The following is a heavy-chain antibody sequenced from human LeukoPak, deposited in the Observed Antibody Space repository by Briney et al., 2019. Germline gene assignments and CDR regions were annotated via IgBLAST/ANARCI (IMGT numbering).Heavy chain of an antibody. CDR1: GGSFSGYY. CDR3: ARGGYCSSTSCYGVYYYYGMDV. CDR2: ITNSGCT. V-gene: IGHV4-34*01. Sequence: KPSETLSLTCAVYGGSFSGYYWRWIREPPGKGLEGIGEITNSGCTNYNPSLKGRVTISVATSKNQFSLKLSSVTAADTAVYYCARGGYCSSTSCYGVYYYYGMDVWGQGTTVTVSS. J-gene: IGHJ6*02. D-gene: IGHD2-2*01.